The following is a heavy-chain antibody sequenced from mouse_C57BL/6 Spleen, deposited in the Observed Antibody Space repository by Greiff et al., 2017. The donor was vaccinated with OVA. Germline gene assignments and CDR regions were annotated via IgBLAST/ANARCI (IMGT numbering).Heavy chain of an antibody. V-gene: IGHV1-15*01. J-gene: IGHJ4*01. Sequence: QVQLKESGAELVRPGASVTLSCKASGYTFTDYEMHWVKQTPVHGLEWIGAIDPETGGTAYNQKFKGKAILTADKSSSTAYMELRSLTSEDSAVYYCTRSNMITTGDYYAMDYWGQGTSVTVSS. CDR2: IDPETGGT. CDR1: GYTFTDYE. CDR3: TRSNMITTGDYYAMDY. D-gene: IGHD2-4*01.